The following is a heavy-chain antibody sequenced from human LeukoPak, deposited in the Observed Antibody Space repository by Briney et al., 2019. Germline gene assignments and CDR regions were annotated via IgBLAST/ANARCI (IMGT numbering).Heavy chain of an antibody. CDR3: ARGQQWFDP. V-gene: IGHV4-38-2*02. Sequence: PSETLSLTCTVSGYSISSGYYWGWIRQPPGKGLEWIGSIYHSGSTYYNPSLKSPITISVDTSKNQLSLKLSSVTAADTAVYYCARGQQWFDPWGQGTLVTVSS. J-gene: IGHJ5*02. D-gene: IGHD6-13*01. CDR2: IYHSGST. CDR1: GYSISSGYY.